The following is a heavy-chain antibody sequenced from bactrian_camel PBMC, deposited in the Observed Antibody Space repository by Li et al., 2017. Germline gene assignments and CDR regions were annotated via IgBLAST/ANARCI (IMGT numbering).Heavy chain of an antibody. D-gene: IGHD5*01. V-gene: IGHV3S40*01. CDR3: KGALRVGYLRCNDY. CDR2: INTGDGST. CDR1: GFSFSTYG. J-gene: IGHJ4*01. Sequence: VQLVESGGGLVRPGGSLRLSCLASGFSFSTYGMSWVRQAPGKGLEWESGINTGDGSTYYVDTVKGRFTISQDNAKNTVYLQMNSLKPEDTAMYYCKGALRVGYLRCNDYWGQGTQVTVS.